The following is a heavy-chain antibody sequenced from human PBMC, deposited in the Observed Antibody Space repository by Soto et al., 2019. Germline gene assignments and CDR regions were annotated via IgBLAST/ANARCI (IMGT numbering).Heavy chain of an antibody. D-gene: IGHD5-18*01. V-gene: IGHV5-51*01. CDR3: ARAVDTAMVIDAFDI. CDR2: IYPGDSDT. J-gene: IGHJ3*02. Sequence: GESLKISCKGSGYSFTSYWIGWVRQMPGKGLEWMGIIYPGDSDTRYSPSFQGQVTISADKSISTAYLQWSSLKASDTAMYYCARAVDTAMVIDAFDIWGQGTMVTVSS. CDR1: GYSFTSYW.